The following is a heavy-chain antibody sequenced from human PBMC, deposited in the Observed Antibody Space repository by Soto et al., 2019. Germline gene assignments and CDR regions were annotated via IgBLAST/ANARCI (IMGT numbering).Heavy chain of an antibody. CDR3: ARGAGFSYASTWFDI. Sequence: PSETLSLTCTVFGASVSSGTYYWSWIRQAPGKGLEWVGHIYYTGSTNCNPSLNNRVTISVDTSKNHFSLQLTSVTAADTAVYYCARGAGFSYASTWFDIWGQGTLVTVSS. CDR2: IYYTGST. J-gene: IGHJ5*02. V-gene: IGHV4-61*03. CDR1: GASVSSGTYY. D-gene: IGHD5-18*01.